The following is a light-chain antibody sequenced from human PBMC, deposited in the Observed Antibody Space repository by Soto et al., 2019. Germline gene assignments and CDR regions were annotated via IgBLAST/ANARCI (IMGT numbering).Light chain of an antibody. CDR1: SSNIGAGFD. J-gene: IGLJ2*01. CDR2: DNS. CDR3: QSYDSSLSGYVV. V-gene: IGLV1-40*01. Sequence: QSALTQPPSVSGAPGQRVTISCTGSSSNIGAGFDVHWYQQLPGTAPKLLIYDNSNRPSGVPDRFSGSKSGTSASLAITGRQAEDEADYYCQSYDSSLSGYVVFGGGTKLTVL.